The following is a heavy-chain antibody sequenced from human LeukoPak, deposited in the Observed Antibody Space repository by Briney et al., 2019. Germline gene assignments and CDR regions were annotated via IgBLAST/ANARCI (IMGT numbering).Heavy chain of an antibody. Sequence: GGSLRLSCAASGFTFSSYGMHWVRQAPGKGLEWVAVISYDGSNKHYVDFVKRRFTISRDNSTNTLYLQTNSLRAEDTAVYYCAKKRWRKDAFDIWGQGTMVTVSS. CDR1: GFTFSSYG. CDR3: AKKRWRKDAFDI. D-gene: IGHD6-13*01. V-gene: IGHV3-30*18. J-gene: IGHJ3*02. CDR2: ISYDGSNK.